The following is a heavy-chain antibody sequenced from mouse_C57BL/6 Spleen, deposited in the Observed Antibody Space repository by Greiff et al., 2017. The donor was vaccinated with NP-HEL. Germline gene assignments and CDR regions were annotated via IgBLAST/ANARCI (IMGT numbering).Heavy chain of an antibody. CDR2: IDPSDSET. CDR1: GYTFTSYW. Sequence: QVQLQQPGAELVRPGSSVKLSCKASGYTFTSYWMHWVKQRPIQGLEWIGNIDPSDSETHYNQKFKDKATLTVDKSSSTAYMQRSSLTYEDSAVYYCARSGYYGSSSYAMDYWGQGTSVTVSS. J-gene: IGHJ4*01. D-gene: IGHD1-1*01. V-gene: IGHV1-52*01. CDR3: ARSGYYGSSSYAMDY.